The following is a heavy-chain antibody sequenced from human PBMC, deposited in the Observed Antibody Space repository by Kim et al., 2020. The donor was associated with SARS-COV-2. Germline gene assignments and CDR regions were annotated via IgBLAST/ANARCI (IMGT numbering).Heavy chain of an antibody. D-gene: IGHD6-19*01. Sequence: QKLEDRVTMATDTSTSTAYMELRSLRSDDTAVYYCARDHIAVAGTAFDYWGQGTLVTVSS. CDR3: ARDHIAVAGTAFDY. V-gene: IGHV1-18*01. J-gene: IGHJ4*02.